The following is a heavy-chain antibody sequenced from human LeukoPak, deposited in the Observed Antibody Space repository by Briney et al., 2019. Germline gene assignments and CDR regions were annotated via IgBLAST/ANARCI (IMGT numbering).Heavy chain of an antibody. J-gene: IGHJ6*03. Sequence: SETLSLTCTVSGGSISSHYWSWIRQAPGKGLEWIGHIYYSGSTNYNPSLNSRVTISVNTSKNQFSLKLSSVTAADTAVYYCARKIAAAGFSESFYYYYYMDVWGKGTTVTVSS. CDR1: GGSISSHY. D-gene: IGHD6-13*01. CDR2: IYYSGST. CDR3: ARKIAAAGFSESFYYYYYMDV. V-gene: IGHV4-59*11.